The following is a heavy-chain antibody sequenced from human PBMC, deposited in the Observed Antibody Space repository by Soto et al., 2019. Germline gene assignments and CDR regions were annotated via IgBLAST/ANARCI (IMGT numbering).Heavy chain of an antibody. D-gene: IGHD2-15*01. CDR3: ARDDGGAYCSGGSCSASYGMDV. Sequence: GVSAKVSCKASGYTFTGYYMHWVRQAPGQGLEWMGWINPNSGGTNYAQKFQGWVTMTRDTSISTAYMELSRLRSDDTAVYYCARDDGGAYCSGGSCSASYGMDVWGQGTTVTVSS. V-gene: IGHV1-2*04. CDR2: INPNSGGT. J-gene: IGHJ6*02. CDR1: GYTFTGYY.